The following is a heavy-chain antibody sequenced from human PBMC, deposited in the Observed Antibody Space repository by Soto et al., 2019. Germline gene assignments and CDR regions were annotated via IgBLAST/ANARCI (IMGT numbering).Heavy chain of an antibody. CDR3: AISQDRGGRTTFIY. V-gene: IGHV3-9*01. Sequence: GGSLRLSCAVSGFTFDDNAMHWVRQAPEKGLEWVSGINWKSDIGYADSVKGRFTISRDNAENSLYLQMNSLRAEDTAWYYCAISQDRGGRTTFIYWGQGTQVTVPS. CDR1: GFTFDDNA. CDR2: INWKSDI. J-gene: IGHJ4*02. D-gene: IGHD3-16*01.